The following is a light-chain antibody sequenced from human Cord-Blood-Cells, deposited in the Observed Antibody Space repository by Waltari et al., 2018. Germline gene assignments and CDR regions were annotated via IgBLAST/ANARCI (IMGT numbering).Light chain of an antibody. CDR2: KAS. V-gene: IGKV1-5*03. CDR1: QSISSW. CDR3: QQYNSYSYT. J-gene: IGKJ2*01. Sequence: DIQMPQSPSTLSSSVGDRVTITCRASQSISSWLAWYQQKPGKAPNLLIYKASSLESGVPSRFSGSGSGTEFTLTISSLQPDDFATYYCQQYNSYSYTFGQGTKLEIK.